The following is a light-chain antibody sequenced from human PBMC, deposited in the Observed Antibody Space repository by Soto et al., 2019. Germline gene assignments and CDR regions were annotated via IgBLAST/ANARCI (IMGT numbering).Light chain of an antibody. J-gene: IGKJ2*01. CDR1: QSVSSSY. CDR3: QQYGSSPMYT. CDR2: GAS. V-gene: IGKV3-20*01. Sequence: EIVLTQSPGTLSLSPGERATLSCRASQSVSSSYLAWYQQKVGQAPRLLIYGASSRATGIPDRFSGSGSGIDFTLTISRLEPEDFAVYYCQQYGSSPMYTFGQGIKLEIK.